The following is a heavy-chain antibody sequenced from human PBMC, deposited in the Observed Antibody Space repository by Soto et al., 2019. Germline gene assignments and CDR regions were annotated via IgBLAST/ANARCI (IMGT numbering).Heavy chain of an antibody. D-gene: IGHD2-15*01. V-gene: IGHV1-8*01. CDR2: MNPNSGNT. CDR3: AREVVVVVAATHNYYYYMDV. CDR1: GYTFTSYD. J-gene: IGHJ6*03. Sequence: ASVKVSCKASGYTFTSYDINWVRQATGQGLEWMGWMNPNSGNTGYAQKFQGRVTMTRNTSISTAYMELSSLRSEDTAVYYFAREVVVVVAATHNYYYYMDVWGKGTTVTVSS.